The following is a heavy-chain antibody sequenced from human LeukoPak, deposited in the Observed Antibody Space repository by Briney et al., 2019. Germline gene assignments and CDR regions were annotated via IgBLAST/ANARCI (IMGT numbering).Heavy chain of an antibody. CDR2: ISGDSRSI. D-gene: IGHD3-16*02. V-gene: IGHV1-18*01. J-gene: IGHJ6*03. CDR3: ARYRHPDYYYHNYMDV. CDR1: GYTFTSYG. Sequence: ASVKVSCTASGYTFTSYGIIWVRPAAGQELDWMGWISGDSRSIKYAQSHQGRVTMTTDTSTSTEYMELRSLTSDDTAVYYCARYRHPDYYYHNYMDVWGKGTAVTVSS.